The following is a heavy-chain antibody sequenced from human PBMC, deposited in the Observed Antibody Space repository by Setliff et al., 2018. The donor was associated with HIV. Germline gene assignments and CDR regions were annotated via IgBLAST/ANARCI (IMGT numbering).Heavy chain of an antibody. J-gene: IGHJ4*02. D-gene: IGHD3-3*01. V-gene: IGHV4-4*08. Sequence: PSETLSLTCTVSDGSISSYYWSWIRQPPGKGLEWIGYIYTSGSTKYNPSLNSRVTISVDTSKDQFSLKLTSVTAADTAIYYCARGVNFDYWGQGTQVTVSS. CDR1: DGSISSYY. CDR2: IYTSGST. CDR3: ARGVNFDY.